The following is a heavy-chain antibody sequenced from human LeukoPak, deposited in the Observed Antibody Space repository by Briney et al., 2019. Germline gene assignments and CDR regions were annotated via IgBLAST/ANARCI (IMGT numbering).Heavy chain of an antibody. D-gene: IGHD2-2*01. CDR3: ARVYCSSTRCLHYMDV. V-gene: IGHV4-38-2*01. Sequence: PSETLSLTCGVSGDSISSGYYWDWIRQPPGKGLEWIGSIYHSGGTYYNPSFKSRVIISVDTSKNQFSLKLSSVTAADTAVYYCARVYCSSTRCLHYMDVWGNGTTVTVSS. CDR2: IYHSGGT. CDR1: GDSISSGYY. J-gene: IGHJ6*03.